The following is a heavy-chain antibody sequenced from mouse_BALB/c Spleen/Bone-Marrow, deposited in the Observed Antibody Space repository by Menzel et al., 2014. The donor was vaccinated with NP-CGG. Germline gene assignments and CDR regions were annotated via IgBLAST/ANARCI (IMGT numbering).Heavy chain of an antibody. D-gene: IGHD4-1*01. CDR2: ILPGSGST. Sequence: QVQLQQSGAELMKPGASVKISCKATGYTFSSYWIEWVKQRPGHGLEWIGEILPGSGSTKYNEKFKGKATFTADTSSNTAYMQLSSLTSEDSAVYYCERKEGFWGTFAYWGQGTLVTVSA. V-gene: IGHV1-9*01. J-gene: IGHJ3*01. CDR3: ERKEGFWGTFAY. CDR1: GYTFSSYW.